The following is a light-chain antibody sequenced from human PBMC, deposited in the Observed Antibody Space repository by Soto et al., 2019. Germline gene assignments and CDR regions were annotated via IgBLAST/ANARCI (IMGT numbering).Light chain of an antibody. CDR1: QGISSY. CDR2: AAS. J-gene: IGKJ4*01. CDR3: QQINSFPVT. Sequence: DIQLTQSPSFLSASVGDRVTITCRASQGISSYLAWYQQRPGKAPKLLIYAASTLQSGVPSRFSGSGSGTEFTLTISSLQPEDFATYYCQQINSFPVTFGGGSKVDIX. V-gene: IGKV1-9*01.